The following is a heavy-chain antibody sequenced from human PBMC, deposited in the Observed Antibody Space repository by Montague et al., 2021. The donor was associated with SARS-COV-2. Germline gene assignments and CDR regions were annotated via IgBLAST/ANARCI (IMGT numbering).Heavy chain of an antibody. CDR2: IYYSGST. D-gene: IGHD2-8*01. CDR3: ARLLRSCTIGVCCAYYYYAMDV. V-gene: IGHV4-59*01. Sequence: SKTLSLTCTVSGGSISGYYWSWIRQPPGKGLEWIGYIYYSGSTKYNPFLESRVTVSVDRAKNQVPLKLSSVTAADTAVYYSARLLRSCTIGVCCAYYYYAMDVWGQGTTVTVSS. CDR1: GGSISGYY. J-gene: IGHJ6*02.